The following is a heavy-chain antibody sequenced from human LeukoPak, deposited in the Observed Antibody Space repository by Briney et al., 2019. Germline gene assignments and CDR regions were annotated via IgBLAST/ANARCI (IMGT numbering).Heavy chain of an antibody. J-gene: IGHJ3*01. CDR3: ARWSSIAAWTGENAFDF. CDR2: MHPNTGDT. V-gene: IGHV1-8*03. CDR1: GYTFTSYG. D-gene: IGHD6-6*01. Sequence: GASVKVSCKASGYTFTSYGINWVRQATGQGLEWMGWMHPNTGDTDYAQNFQGRVIITRNTSINTAYMELSSLRSEDTAVYYCARWSSIAAWTGENAFDFWGQGTMVTVSS.